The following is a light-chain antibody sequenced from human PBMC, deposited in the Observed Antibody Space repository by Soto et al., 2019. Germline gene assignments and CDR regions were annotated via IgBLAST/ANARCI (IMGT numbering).Light chain of an antibody. CDR3: QQYGSSHT. Sequence: IVLTQSPGTLSLTPGERATLSCRASQSFRSNLAFSQQKPGQAPRLRIYGASSRAMGIPDGFSGSVSGSDFILNINRLEPEDFAVYYCQQYGSSHTFGQGTRLEIK. CDR1: QSFRSN. J-gene: IGKJ5*01. CDR2: GAS. V-gene: IGKV3-20*01.